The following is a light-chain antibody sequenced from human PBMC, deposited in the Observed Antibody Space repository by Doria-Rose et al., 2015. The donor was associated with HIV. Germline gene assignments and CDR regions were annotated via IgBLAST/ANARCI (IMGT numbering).Light chain of an antibody. CDR3: QQYYDTPS. V-gene: IGKV4-1*01. CDR2: RAS. J-gene: IGKJ3*01. Sequence: TQSPGSLGMSLGERATLNCKSNQSLLYTSKNYLAWYQQKPGQPPKLLIYRASTRQSGVPARFSGSGSGTDFTLTISSLEAEDVAVYYCQQYYDTPSFGPGTTVDIK. CDR1: QSLLYTSKNY.